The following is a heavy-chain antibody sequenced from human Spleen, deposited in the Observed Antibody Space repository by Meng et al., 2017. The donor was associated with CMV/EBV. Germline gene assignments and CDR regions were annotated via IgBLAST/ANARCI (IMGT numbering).Heavy chain of an antibody. CDR1: GFTFDDYA. D-gene: IGHD3-10*01. CDR2: IRSKGFGGTT. CDR3: SRPLRAPMVRGVIIPDH. Sequence: GGSLRLSCTASGFTFDDYAMSWVRQAPGKGLEWVGFIRSKGFGGTTEYAASVKGRFTISRDDSKSIVYLQMNSLKTEDTAVYFCSRPLRAPMVRGVIIPDHWGQGTLVTVSS. J-gene: IGHJ4*02. V-gene: IGHV3-49*04.